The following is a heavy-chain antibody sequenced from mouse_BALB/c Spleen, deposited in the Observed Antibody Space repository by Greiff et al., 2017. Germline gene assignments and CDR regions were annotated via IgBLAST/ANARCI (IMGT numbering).Heavy chain of an antibody. CDR3: ASGLFAY. J-gene: IGHJ3*01. CDR1: GFNIKDYY. CDR2: IDPENGNT. Sequence: LVESGAELVRPGALVKLSCKASGFNIKDYYMHWVKQRPEQGLEWIGWIDPENGNTIYDPKFQGKASITADTSSNTAYLQLSSLTSEDTAVYYCASGLFAYWGQGTLVTVSA. V-gene: IGHV14-1*02.